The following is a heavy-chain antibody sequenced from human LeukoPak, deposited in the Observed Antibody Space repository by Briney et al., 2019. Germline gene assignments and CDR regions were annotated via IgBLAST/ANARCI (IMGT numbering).Heavy chain of an antibody. CDR2: IYYSGST. CDR3: ARRSSSWSLSYYENGNWFDP. V-gene: IGHV4-39*01. J-gene: IGHJ5*02. D-gene: IGHD6-13*01. Sequence: SETLSLTCTVSGGSISSSSYYWGWIRQPPGKGLEWIGSIYYSGSTYYNPSLKSRVTISVGTSKNQFSLKLSSVTAADTAVYYCARRSSSWSLSYYENGNWFDPWGQGTLVTVSS. CDR1: GGSISSSSYY.